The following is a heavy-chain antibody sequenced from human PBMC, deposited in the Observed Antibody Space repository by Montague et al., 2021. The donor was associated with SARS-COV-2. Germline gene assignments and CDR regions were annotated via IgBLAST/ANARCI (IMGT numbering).Heavy chain of an antibody. V-gene: IGHV4-38-2*02. D-gene: IGHD2-21*01. J-gene: IGHJ3*02. Sequence: SETLSLTCTVSGYSTSTGYYWGWIRQPPGKGLEWIGTIYHSGSTYFNPSLKSRVTISVDTSKNQFSLNLSSVTAADTAVYYCAKVADGHDTFDIWGRGTMVTVSS. CDR2: IYHSGST. CDR1: GYSTSTGYY. CDR3: AKVADGHDTFDI.